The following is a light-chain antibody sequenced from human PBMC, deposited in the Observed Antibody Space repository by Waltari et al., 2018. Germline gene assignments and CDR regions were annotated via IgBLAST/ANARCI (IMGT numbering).Light chain of an antibody. V-gene: IGLV2-14*03. J-gene: IGLJ1*01. Sequence: QSDLTQPASVSGSPGQSITIPCPGTSSVVGDYKHVSWYQQHPGKAPKLLIYDVTSRPSAVSDRFSGSKSGNTASLTISGLQAEDEADYYCCSDTVSGSYVFGGGTKVTVL. CDR3: CSDTVSGSYV. CDR2: DVT. CDR1: SSVVGDYKH.